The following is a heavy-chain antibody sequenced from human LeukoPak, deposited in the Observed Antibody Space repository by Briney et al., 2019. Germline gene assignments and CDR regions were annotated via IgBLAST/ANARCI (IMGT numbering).Heavy chain of an antibody. CDR3: ARGGLIAAAGITRY. Sequence: ASVKVSCKTSGYTFTDFSVHWVRQAPGQGLEWMGIINPTGGSAGFAQKFQGRVTMTRDMSTSTFYMELSSLRSEDTAVYYCARGGLIAAAGITRYWGQGTLVTVSS. D-gene: IGHD6-13*01. CDR2: INPTGGSA. V-gene: IGHV1-46*01. CDR1: GYTFTDFS. J-gene: IGHJ4*02.